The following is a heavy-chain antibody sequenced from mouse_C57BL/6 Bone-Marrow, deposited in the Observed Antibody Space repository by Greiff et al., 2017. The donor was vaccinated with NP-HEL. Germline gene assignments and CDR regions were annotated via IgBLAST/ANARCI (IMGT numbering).Heavy chain of an antibody. CDR2: ISNGGGST. Sequence: EVQLVESGGGLVQPGGSLKLSCAASGFTFSDYYMYWVRQTPEKRLEWVAYISNGGGSTYYPDTVKGRFTISRDNAKNTLYLKMSSLQSEDTAMYYCARRSVRRGYAMDYWGQGTSVTVSA. J-gene: IGHJ4*01. CDR3: ARRSVRRGYAMDY. V-gene: IGHV5-12*01. D-gene: IGHD2-14*01. CDR1: GFTFSDYY.